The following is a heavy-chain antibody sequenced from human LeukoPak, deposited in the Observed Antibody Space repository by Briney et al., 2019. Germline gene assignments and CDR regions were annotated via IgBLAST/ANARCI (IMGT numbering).Heavy chain of an antibody. CDR2: VSWNSANI. CDR1: GFTFDDYA. D-gene: IGHD5-18*01. V-gene: IGHV3-9*01. CDR3: ARVPLTAMVDYYYMDV. Sequence: GGSLRLSCAASGFTFDDYAMHWVRQAPGKGLEWVSGVSWNSANIGYADFVKGRFTISRDNAKNSLYLQMNSLRAEDTAVYYCARVPLTAMVDYYYMDVWGKGTTVTVSS. J-gene: IGHJ6*03.